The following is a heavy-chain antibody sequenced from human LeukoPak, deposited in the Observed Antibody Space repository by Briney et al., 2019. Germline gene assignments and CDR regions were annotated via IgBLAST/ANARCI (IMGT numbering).Heavy chain of an antibody. V-gene: IGHV4-59*01. Sequence: SETLSLTCTVSGGSITNYYWSWIRQPPGKGLEWIGYSYYSGATNYNPSPKSRVTISVDTSKNQFSLKLSSVTTADTAVYYCARGGYDILTGYGSFDPWGQGTLVTVSS. CDR2: SYYSGAT. CDR3: ARGGYDILTGYGSFDP. J-gene: IGHJ5*02. D-gene: IGHD3-9*01. CDR1: GGSITNYY.